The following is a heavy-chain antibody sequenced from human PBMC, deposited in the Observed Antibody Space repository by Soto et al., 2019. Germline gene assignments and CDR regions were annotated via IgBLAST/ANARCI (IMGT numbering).Heavy chain of an antibody. Sequence: QVQLVQSGAEGKKPGVSVKVSCKASGYTFTSYYMHWVRQAPGQGLEWMGIINPSGGSTSYAQKYQGRVTMTRHTSTSTDYMELSSLRSEDTAVYYCARAQGYYYGMDVWGQGTTVTVSS. V-gene: IGHV1-46*01. J-gene: IGHJ6*01. CDR3: ARAQGYYYGMDV. CDR1: GYTFTSYY. CDR2: INPSGGST.